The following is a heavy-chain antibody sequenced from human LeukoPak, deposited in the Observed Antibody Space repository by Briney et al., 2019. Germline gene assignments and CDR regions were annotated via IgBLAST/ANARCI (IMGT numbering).Heavy chain of an antibody. CDR3: ARVLGGYYYDSSSYYFDY. Sequence: PSETLSLTCTVSGGSISSYYWSWIRQPPGKGLEWIGYIYYSGSTNYNPSLKSRVTISVDTSKNQFSLKLSSVTAADTAVYYCARVLGGYYYDSSSYYFDYWGQGTLVTVSS. V-gene: IGHV4-59*01. CDR1: GGSISSYY. D-gene: IGHD3-22*01. J-gene: IGHJ4*02. CDR2: IYYSGST.